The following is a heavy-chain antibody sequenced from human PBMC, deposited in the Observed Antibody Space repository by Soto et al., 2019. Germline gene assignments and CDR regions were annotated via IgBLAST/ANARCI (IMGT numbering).Heavy chain of an antibody. Sequence: SVKVSCKASGGTFSKYTISWVRQAPGQGLEWMAGVIPIFGAAKAAQKFQGRVALTADESTTTAYMELSSLKSDDTAIYYCARDGNGNSLAYWGQGTLVTVSS. V-gene: IGHV1-69*13. CDR3: ARDGNGNSLAY. D-gene: IGHD2-8*01. CDR2: VIPIFGAA. CDR1: GGTFSKYT. J-gene: IGHJ4*02.